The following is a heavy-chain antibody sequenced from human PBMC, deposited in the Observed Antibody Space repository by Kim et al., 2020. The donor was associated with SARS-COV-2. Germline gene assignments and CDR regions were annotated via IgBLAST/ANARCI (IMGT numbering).Heavy chain of an antibody. CDR2: IYYSGGI. CDR3: ARGSGWLDS. J-gene: IGHJ5*01. CDR1: GGSISSYS. V-gene: IGHV4-59*13. Sequence: SETLSLTCTVSGGSISSYSWTWIRQPPEKGLEWIGYIYYSGGITYNRSLMSRVTISVDTSKNQLSLKLTSVTAADTAVYYCARGSGWLDSWGQGNLVTVSS.